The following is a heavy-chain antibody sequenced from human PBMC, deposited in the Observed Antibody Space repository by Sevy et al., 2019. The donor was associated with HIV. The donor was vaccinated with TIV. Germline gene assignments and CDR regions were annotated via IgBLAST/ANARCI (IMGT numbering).Heavy chain of an antibody. D-gene: IGHD3-10*01. CDR3: VRRGVDAYNVYFDL. V-gene: IGHV3-21*05. CDR1: GYTFPAFS. J-gene: IGHJ4*02. CDR2: ISTGTDHI. Sequence: GGSLRLSCTASGYTFPAFSFNWVRQAPGKGLEWLSYISTGTDHIYYADSAKGRFTISRDDAKNSVYLEMKSLRGQDTALYYCVRRGVDAYNVYFDLWGQGTLVTVSS.